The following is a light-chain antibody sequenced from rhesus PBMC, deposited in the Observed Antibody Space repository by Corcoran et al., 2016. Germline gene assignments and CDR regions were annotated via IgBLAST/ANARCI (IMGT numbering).Light chain of an antibody. CDR3: LQHNSYPRT. V-gene: IGKV1-28*03. Sequence: DIQMTQSPSSLSASVGDTVTITCRASQGISSYLNWFQQKPGKAPKRLIYDVSNLESGVPSRFSGSGAGTDFTLTISSLQPEDFAAYYCLQHNSYPRTFGQGTKVEIK. CDR1: QGISSY. CDR2: DVS. J-gene: IGKJ1*01.